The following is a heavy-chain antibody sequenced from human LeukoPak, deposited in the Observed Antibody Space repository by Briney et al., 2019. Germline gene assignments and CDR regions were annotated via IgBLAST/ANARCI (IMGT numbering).Heavy chain of an antibody. Sequence: PSETLSLTCTVSGGSISSYYWSWIRQPPGKGLERIGYIYYSGSTNYNPSLKSRVTISVDTSKNQFSLKLSSVTAADTAVYYCARHGGPSYCGGDCYSLDLWGRGTLVTVSS. CDR1: GGSISSYY. D-gene: IGHD2-21*02. CDR3: ARHGGPSYCGGDCYSLDL. J-gene: IGHJ2*01. V-gene: IGHV4-59*08. CDR2: IYYSGST.